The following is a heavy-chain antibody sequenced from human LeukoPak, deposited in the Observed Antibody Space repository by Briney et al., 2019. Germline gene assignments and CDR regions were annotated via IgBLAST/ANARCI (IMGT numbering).Heavy chain of an antibody. D-gene: IGHD6-13*01. J-gene: IGHJ6*02. Sequence: KPSETLSLTCTVSGDSISSYYWSWIRQPAGKGLEWIRRIYTSGSTEFNPSLKSRVTMSVDTSKNQLSLKLSSVTAADTAVYYCARDSGRVAAAGTKVYYYGMDVWGQGTTVTVSS. CDR2: IYTSGST. CDR3: ARDSGRVAAAGTKVYYYGMDV. V-gene: IGHV4-4*07. CDR1: GDSISSYY.